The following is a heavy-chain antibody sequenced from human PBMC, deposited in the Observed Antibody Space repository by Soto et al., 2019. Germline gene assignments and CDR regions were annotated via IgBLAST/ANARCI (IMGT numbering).Heavy chain of an antibody. CDR3: ARGPESRSTAYFDY. D-gene: IGHD1-26*01. J-gene: IGHJ4*02. CDR1: GYTFTNYG. V-gene: IGHV1-18*01. Sequence: ASVKVSCKASGYTFTNYGITWVRQAPGQGLEWMGWINAYNGNTNYAQKVQGRVSMSTDTSTSTAYLELRSLRSDDTAVYYCARGPESRSTAYFDYWGQGPLVTVSS. CDR2: INAYNGNT.